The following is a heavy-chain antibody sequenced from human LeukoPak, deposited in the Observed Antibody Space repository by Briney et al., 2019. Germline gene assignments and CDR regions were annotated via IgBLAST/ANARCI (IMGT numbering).Heavy chain of an antibody. D-gene: IGHD3-10*01. J-gene: IGHJ4*02. V-gene: IGHV3-23*01. CDR3: AKSFQGWFGELNPPGDY. Sequence: PPGGSLRLSCAASGFTFSSYAMSWVRQAPGKGLEWVSAISGSGGSTYYADSVKGRFTISRNNSKNTLCLQMNSLRAEDTAVYYCAKSFQGWFGELNPPGDYWGQGTLVTVSS. CDR2: ISGSGGST. CDR1: GFTFSSYA.